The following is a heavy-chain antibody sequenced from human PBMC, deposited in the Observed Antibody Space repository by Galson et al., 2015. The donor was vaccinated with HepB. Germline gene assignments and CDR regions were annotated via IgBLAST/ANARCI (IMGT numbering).Heavy chain of an antibody. CDR2: ISSSSSYI. D-gene: IGHD3-10*01. V-gene: IGHV3-21*01. Sequence: SLRLSCAASGFTFSSYSMNWVRQAPGKGLEWVSSISSSSSYIYYADSVKGRFTISRDNAKNSLYLQMNSLRAEDTAVYYCARVVGFGELSPDALDIWGQGTMVTVSS. CDR3: ARVVGFGELSPDALDI. J-gene: IGHJ3*02. CDR1: GFTFSSYS.